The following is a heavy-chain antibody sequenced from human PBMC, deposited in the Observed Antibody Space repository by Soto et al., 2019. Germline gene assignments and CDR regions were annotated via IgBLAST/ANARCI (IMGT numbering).Heavy chain of an antibody. V-gene: IGHV3-48*02. CDR2: ITSSGTTV. CDR3: ARGSSNWAYYFDF. J-gene: IGHJ4*02. D-gene: IGHD6-13*01. CDR1: GFTFSSYS. Sequence: EVHLVESGGGLVQPGGSLRLSCAASGFTFSSYSLNWVRQAPGKGLEWVSYITSSGTTVYYADSVRGRFTISRDNAKNSLYLQMNSLIDDDTAVYYCARGSSNWAYYFDFWGQGTLVPVSS.